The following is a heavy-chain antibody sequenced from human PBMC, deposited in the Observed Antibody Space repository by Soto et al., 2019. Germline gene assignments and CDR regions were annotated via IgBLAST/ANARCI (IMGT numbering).Heavy chain of an antibody. D-gene: IGHD3-3*01. Sequence: EVQLVESGGGLVQPGGSLRLSCAASGFTFSTYSMNWVRQAPGKGREWVSFISSTGSTIYYADSVKGRFTISRDYAKNSLYLQMNSLRDEDTAVYYCAIDRYAFWSGYISTYAFDVWGQGTMVTVSS. V-gene: IGHV3-48*02. CDR3: AIDRYAFWSGYISTYAFDV. CDR1: GFTFSTYS. J-gene: IGHJ3*01. CDR2: ISSTGSTI.